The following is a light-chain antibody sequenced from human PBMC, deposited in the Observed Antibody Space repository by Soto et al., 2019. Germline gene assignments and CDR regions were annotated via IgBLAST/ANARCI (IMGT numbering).Light chain of an antibody. Sequence: EIVLTQSPATLSLSPGERATLSCRASQSVSNYLVWYQQKPGQAPRLLIYDASDRATGIPARFSGSVSGTDFTLNISSLEPEDFAVYYCQQRSNWPPYTFGQGTKLEIK. V-gene: IGKV3-11*01. CDR2: DAS. CDR3: QQRSNWPPYT. J-gene: IGKJ2*01. CDR1: QSVSNY.